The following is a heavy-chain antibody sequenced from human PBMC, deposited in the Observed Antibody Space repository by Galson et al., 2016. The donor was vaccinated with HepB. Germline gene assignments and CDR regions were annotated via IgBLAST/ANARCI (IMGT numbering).Heavy chain of an antibody. CDR3: ARHGEAVAGIAFDY. Sequence: ETLSLTCTVSGGSISSSGYYWDWIRQPPGKGLEWIESIYYSGSTYYNPSLKSRVTISVDTSKNQFSLKLSSVTAADTAVCYCARHGEAVAGIAFDYWGQGTLVTVSS. CDR2: IYYSGST. J-gene: IGHJ4*02. D-gene: IGHD6-19*01. CDR1: GGSISSSGYY. V-gene: IGHV4-39*01.